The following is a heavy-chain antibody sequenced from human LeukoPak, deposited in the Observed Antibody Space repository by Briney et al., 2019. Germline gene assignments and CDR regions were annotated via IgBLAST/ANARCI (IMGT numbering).Heavy chain of an antibody. Sequence: KPGGSLRLSCVASGFTFSNAWMNWVRQAPGKGGEWVGRIKSKTDGGTTDYAAPVKARITISRDDSTNTLHLQMNSLKTEDTAVYYCTTSLAGAVTAVYPFDNWGQGTLVTVSS. V-gene: IGHV3-15*01. CDR3: TTSLAGAVTAVYPFDN. D-gene: IGHD2-21*02. J-gene: IGHJ4*02. CDR2: IKSKTDGGTT. CDR1: GFTFSNAW.